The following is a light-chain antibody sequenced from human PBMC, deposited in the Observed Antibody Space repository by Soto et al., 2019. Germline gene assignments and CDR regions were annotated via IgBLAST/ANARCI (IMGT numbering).Light chain of an antibody. V-gene: IGLV2-14*01. Sequence: QSALTQPASVSGSPGQSITISCIGSSSDVGGYNYVSWYQHHPGRVPKPMIFEVSDRPSGVSSRFSGSKSGNTAYLTISGLQAEDEADYYCSSFSSTSTLHVFGTGTKVTVL. CDR3: SSFSSTSTLHV. J-gene: IGLJ1*01. CDR1: SSDVGGYNY. CDR2: EVS.